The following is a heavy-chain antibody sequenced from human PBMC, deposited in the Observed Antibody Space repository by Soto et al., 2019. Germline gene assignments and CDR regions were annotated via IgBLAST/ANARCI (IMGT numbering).Heavy chain of an antibody. D-gene: IGHD1-26*01. Sequence: SVKVSCKASGYTFTYRYLHWVRQAPGQALEWMGWITPFNGNTNYAQKFQDRVTITRDRSMSTAYMELSSLRSEDTAMYYCARSPTGVGATTALDGFDIWGQGTMVTVSS. CDR2: ITPFNGNT. V-gene: IGHV1-45*02. J-gene: IGHJ3*02. CDR1: GYTFTYRY. CDR3: ARSPTGVGATTALDGFDI.